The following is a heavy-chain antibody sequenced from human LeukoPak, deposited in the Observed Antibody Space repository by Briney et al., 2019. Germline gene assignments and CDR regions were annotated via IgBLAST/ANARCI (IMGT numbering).Heavy chain of an antibody. Sequence: GGSLRLSCAASGFTFSSHWMHWVRQGPGKGLVWVSRINSDGSRTIYADSVKGRFPISRDSAKNTLYLQMNCLRAEDTAVYYCAREVGDYYDSSGSFGYWGQGTLVTVSS. CDR2: INSDGSRT. J-gene: IGHJ4*02. CDR3: AREVGDYYDSSGSFGY. CDR1: GFTFSSHW. D-gene: IGHD3-22*01. V-gene: IGHV3-74*01.